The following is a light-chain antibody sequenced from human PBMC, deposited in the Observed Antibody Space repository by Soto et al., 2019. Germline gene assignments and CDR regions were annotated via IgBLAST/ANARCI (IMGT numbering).Light chain of an antibody. CDR2: ENN. CDR1: RSNIGNNY. CDR3: GTWDSSLSAGV. Sequence: QSVLTQPPSVSAAPGQKVNISCSGSRSNIGNNYVSWYQQLPGTAPKLLIYENNKRPSGIPDRFSGSKSGTSATLGITGLQTGDEADYDCGTWDSSLSAGVFGGGTKLTVL. V-gene: IGLV1-51*02. J-gene: IGLJ3*02.